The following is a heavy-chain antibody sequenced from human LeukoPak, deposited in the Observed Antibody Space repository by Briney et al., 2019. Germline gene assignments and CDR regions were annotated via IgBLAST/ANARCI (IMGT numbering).Heavy chain of an antibody. V-gene: IGHV3-21*04. CDR2: ISSTSNYI. D-gene: IGHD2-2*01. J-gene: IGHJ4*02. CDR1: GFTFSSYS. CDR3: AKLQSVVIPAAMLGFDY. Sequence: NTGGSLRLSCAASGFTFSSYSMNWVRQAPGKGLEWVSSISSTSNYIYYADSVKGRFTISRDNAKNTLYLQMNSLRAEDTAVYYCAKLQSVVIPAAMLGFDYWGQGILVTVSS.